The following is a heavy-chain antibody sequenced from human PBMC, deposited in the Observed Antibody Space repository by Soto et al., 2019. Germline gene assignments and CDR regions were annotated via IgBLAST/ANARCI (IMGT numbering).Heavy chain of an antibody. J-gene: IGHJ6*02. CDR2: IYSGGST. CDR1: GFTVSSNY. V-gene: IGHV3-53*01. D-gene: IGHD5-12*01. Sequence: QPGGSLRLSCAASGFTVSSNYMSWVRQAPGKGLEWVSVIYSGGSTYYADSVKGRFTISRDNSKNTLYLQMNSLRAEDTAVYYCAREGWLQLDYYYYGMDVWGQGTTVTVSS. CDR3: AREGWLQLDYYYYGMDV.